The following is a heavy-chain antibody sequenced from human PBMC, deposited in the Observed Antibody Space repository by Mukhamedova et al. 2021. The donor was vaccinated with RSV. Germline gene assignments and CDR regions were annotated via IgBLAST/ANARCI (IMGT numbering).Heavy chain of an antibody. D-gene: IGHD3-22*01. CDR3: ARGLDSSGYYYNY. V-gene: IGHV4-39*01. Sequence: VTISVDTPKNQFSLKLSSVTAADTAVYYCARGLDSSGYYYNYWGQGTLVTVSS. J-gene: IGHJ4*02.